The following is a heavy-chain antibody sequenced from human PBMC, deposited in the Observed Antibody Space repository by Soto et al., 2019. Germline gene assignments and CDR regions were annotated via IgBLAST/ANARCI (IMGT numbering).Heavy chain of an antibody. J-gene: IGHJ6*02. CDR3: ARARIVAVSGRTGGYYYYAMDL. D-gene: IGHD2-2*01. CDR2: VIPRFGTT. CDR1: GGTFTSYS. Sequence: QVQLEQSGAEVKRPGSSVKVSCRASGGTFTSYSINWVRRAPGQGPEWMGAVIPRFGTTTYAQRFEGRVTVTTDASTCTVFMEMSGLRSEDTAVYFCARARIVAVSGRTGGYYYYAMDLWGQGTAVIVSS. V-gene: IGHV1-69*05.